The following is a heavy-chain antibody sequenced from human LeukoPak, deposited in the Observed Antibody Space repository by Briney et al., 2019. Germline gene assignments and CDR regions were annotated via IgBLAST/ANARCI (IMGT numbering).Heavy chain of an antibody. CDR3: ARSLYYDSSGYYQSLGY. D-gene: IGHD3-22*01. CDR1: GGTFSSYA. Sequence: ASVKVSCKASGGTFSSYAISWVRQAPGQGLEWMGGIIPIFGTANYAQKFQGRVTITTDESTSTAYMELSSLRSEDTAVYYCARSLYYDSSGYYQSLGYWGQGTLVTVSS. CDR2: IIPIFGTA. V-gene: IGHV1-69*05. J-gene: IGHJ4*02.